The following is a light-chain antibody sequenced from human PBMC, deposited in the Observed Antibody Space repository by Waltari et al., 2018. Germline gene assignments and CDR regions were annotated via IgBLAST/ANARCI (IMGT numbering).Light chain of an antibody. CDR3: QQYGSSVMYT. V-gene: IGKV3-20*01. J-gene: IGKJ2*01. CDR2: GAS. CDR1: QSLTKRY. Sequence: IVLTQSPGTLSLSPGDRATLSCRASQSLTKRYLAWYQQKPGQAPRLLIYGASSRAAGIPDRFSGSGSGTDFTLTISRLEPEDFAVYYCQQYGSSVMYTFGQGTKLEIK.